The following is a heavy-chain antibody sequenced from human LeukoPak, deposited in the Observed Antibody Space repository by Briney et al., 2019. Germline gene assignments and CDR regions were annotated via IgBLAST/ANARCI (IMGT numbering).Heavy chain of an antibody. J-gene: IGHJ4*02. Sequence: GGSLRLSCAASGFTFSSYSMNWVRQAPGKGLEWVSSISSSSSYIYYADSVKGRFTISRDNAKNSPYLQMNSLRAEDTAVYYCARDFGVVTDSEYWGQGTLVTVSS. CDR3: ARDFGVVTDSEY. D-gene: IGHD3-3*01. CDR2: ISSSSSYI. CDR1: GFTFSSYS. V-gene: IGHV3-21*01.